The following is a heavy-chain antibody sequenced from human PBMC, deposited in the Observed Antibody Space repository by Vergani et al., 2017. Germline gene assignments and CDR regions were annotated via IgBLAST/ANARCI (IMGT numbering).Heavy chain of an antibody. CDR2: IYYSGST. CDR3: ARHHKTVVAGTDGPTGSFWD. D-gene: IGHD6-19*01. CDR1: GGSISSGGYY. Sequence: QVQLQESGPGLVKPSQTLSLTCTVSGGSISSGGYYWSWIRQHPGKGLEWIGYIYYSGSTYYNPSLKSRVTISVDTSKNQFSLKLSSVTAADTAVYYCARHHKTVVAGTDGPTGSFWDWGQGTLVTVSS. V-gene: IGHV4-31*03. J-gene: IGHJ4*02.